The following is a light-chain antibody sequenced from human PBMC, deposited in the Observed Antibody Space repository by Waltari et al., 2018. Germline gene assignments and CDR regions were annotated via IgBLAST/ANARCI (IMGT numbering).Light chain of an antibody. J-gene: IGKJ1*01. Sequence: EIVMTQSPATLSVSPGERATLSCRASQSVSSNLAWYQQKPGQAPRLLIYGASTRATGIPARFSGSGSGTEFTLTISSLQSEDFAVYYCQQYNNWPPEWTFGQGTKVEIK. V-gene: IGKV3-15*01. CDR1: QSVSSN. CDR3: QQYNNWPPEWT. CDR2: GAS.